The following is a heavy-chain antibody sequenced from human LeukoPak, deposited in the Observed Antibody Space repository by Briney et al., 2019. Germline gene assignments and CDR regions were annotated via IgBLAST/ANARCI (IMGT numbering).Heavy chain of an antibody. CDR1: GFTFSTYG. CDR2: TSYDGSNK. J-gene: IGHJ3*02. D-gene: IGHD1-1*01. CDR3: ARETNYAFDI. V-gene: IGHV3-30*03. Sequence: PGRSLRLSCAASGFTFSTYGMHWVRQAPGKGLEWVAATSYDGSNKYYADSVKGRITISRDNSKNTLYLQMNSLRAEDPAVYYCARETNYAFDIWGQGTMVTVSS.